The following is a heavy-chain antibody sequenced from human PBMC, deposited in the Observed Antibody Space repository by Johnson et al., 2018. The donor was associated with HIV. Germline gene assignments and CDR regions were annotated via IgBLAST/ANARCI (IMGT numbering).Heavy chain of an antibody. J-gene: IGHJ3*01. V-gene: IGHV3-66*01. Sequence: DVYLVESGGGLVQPGGSLRLSCAASGFTVSSNYMSWVRQGPGKGLEWVSVINRGGRPYYADSVQGRFTISRDNSKNTLYLQMNSLRAEDTAVYFCARGCRDGYTCDAFDVWGQGTRVTVSS. CDR1: GFTVSSNY. D-gene: IGHD5-24*01. CDR3: ARGCRDGYTCDAFDV. CDR2: INRGGRP.